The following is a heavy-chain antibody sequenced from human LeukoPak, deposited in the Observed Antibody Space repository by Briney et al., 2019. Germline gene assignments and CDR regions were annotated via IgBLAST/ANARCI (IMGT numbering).Heavy chain of an antibody. Sequence: GASVKVSCKASVYTFTRYAMNWVRQAPGQGRDWMGWINPNSVGTHYPLNFQGRVTMTRDTSISTASMELSRMTSDDTAMYYCAANEKGWFGELYFDYWGQGTLVTVSS. D-gene: IGHD3-10*01. CDR1: VYTFTRYA. J-gene: IGHJ4*02. V-gene: IGHV1-2*02. CDR2: INPNSVGT. CDR3: AANEKGWFGELYFDY.